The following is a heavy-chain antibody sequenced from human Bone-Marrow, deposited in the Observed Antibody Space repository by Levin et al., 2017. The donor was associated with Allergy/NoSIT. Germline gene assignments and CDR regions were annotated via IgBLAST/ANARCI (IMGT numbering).Heavy chain of an antibody. CDR1: GDAISRSTYY. V-gene: IGHV4-39*01. CDR3: ARVNDYIWGSYRYPEENLFDP. D-gene: IGHD3-16*02. J-gene: IGHJ5*02. Sequence: SETLSLTCSVSGDAISRSTYYWGWVRQPPGTGLEWIGSIYYSGTTYYNPSLKSRVSISVDTSKNQFSLKLRSVTAADTALYYCARVNDYIWGSYRYPEENLFDPWGQGSLVTVSS. CDR2: IYYSGTT.